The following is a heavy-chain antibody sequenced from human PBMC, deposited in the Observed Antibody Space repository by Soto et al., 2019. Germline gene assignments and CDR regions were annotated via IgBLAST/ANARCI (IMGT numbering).Heavy chain of an antibody. CDR3: ARDPGGLDAFDI. V-gene: IGHV3-66*02. Sequence: GESLKISCAASGFTVSSNYMSWVRQAPGKGLEWVSVIYSGGSTYYADSVKGRFTISRDNSKNTLYLQMNSLRAEDTAVYYCARDPGGLDAFDIWGQGTMVTVSS. CDR2: IYSGGST. D-gene: IGHD3-16*01. CDR1: GFTVSSNY. J-gene: IGHJ3*02.